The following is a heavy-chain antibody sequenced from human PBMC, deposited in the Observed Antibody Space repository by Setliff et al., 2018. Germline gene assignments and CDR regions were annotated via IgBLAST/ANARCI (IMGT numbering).Heavy chain of an antibody. D-gene: IGHD2-8*01. CDR1: GDSMSNYY. J-gene: IGHJ6*03. CDR2: MYYSGNT. V-gene: IGHV4-59*12. CDR3: AREDGPNYYYYYMDI. Sequence: KTSETLSLTCTVSGDSMSNYYWNWIRQPPGKGLEWIGYMYYSGNTNYNPPLKSRVTISVDTSKNQFSLKLSAVTAADTAVYFCAREDGPNYYYYYMDIWGKGTTVTVSS.